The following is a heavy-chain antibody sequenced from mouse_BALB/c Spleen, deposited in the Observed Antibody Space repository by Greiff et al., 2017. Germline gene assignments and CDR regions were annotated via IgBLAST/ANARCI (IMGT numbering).Heavy chain of an antibody. Sequence: QVQLKESGAELAKPGASVKMSCKASGYTFTSYWMHWVKQRPGQGLEWIGYINPSTGYTEYNQKFKDKATLTADKSSSTAYMQLSSLTSEDSAVYYWARWGYGYDYWGQGTTLTVSS. D-gene: IGHD1-2*01. CDR1: GYTFTSYW. J-gene: IGHJ2*01. CDR3: ARWGYGYDY. CDR2: INPSTGYT. V-gene: IGHV1-7*01.